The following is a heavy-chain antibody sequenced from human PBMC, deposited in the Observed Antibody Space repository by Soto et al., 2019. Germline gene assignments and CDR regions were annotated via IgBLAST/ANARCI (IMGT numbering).Heavy chain of an antibody. V-gene: IGHV1-69*06. J-gene: IGHJ6*02. CDR2: IIPIFGTA. Sequence: AASVKVSCKASGGTFSSYAISWVRQAPGQGLEWMGGIIPIFGTANYAQKFQGRATITADKSTSTAYMELSSLRSEDTAVYYCATNGGGYCSGGSCYSDYYYGMDVWGQGTTVTVSS. CDR3: ATNGGGYCSGGSCYSDYYYGMDV. CDR1: GGTFSSYA. D-gene: IGHD2-15*01.